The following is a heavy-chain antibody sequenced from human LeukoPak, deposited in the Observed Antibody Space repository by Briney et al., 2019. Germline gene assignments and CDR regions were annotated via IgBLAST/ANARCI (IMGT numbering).Heavy chain of an antibody. CDR1: GGSFSGYY. Sequence: SETLSLTCAVYGGSFSGYYWSWIRQPPGKGLEWVGEINHSGSTNYNPSLKSRVTISVDTSKNQFSLKLSSVTAADTAVHYCARVVTIVVVPAAMDVWGQGTTVTVSS. V-gene: IGHV4-34*01. CDR3: ARVVTIVVVPAAMDV. CDR2: INHSGST. D-gene: IGHD2-2*01. J-gene: IGHJ6*02.